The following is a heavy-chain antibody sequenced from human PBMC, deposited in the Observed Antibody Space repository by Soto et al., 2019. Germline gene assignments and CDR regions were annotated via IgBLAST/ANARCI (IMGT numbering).Heavy chain of an antibody. CDR1: GFTFSNYP. CDR3: ARWNVQHDSYGYF. V-gene: IGHV3-30-3*01. D-gene: IGHD5-18*01. CDR2: ISYDGSNK. J-gene: IGHJ4*02. Sequence: GGSLRLSCAASGFTFSNYPMHWVRQAPGKGLEWVALISYDGSNKYYSDSVKGRFTISRDNSKNTLYLQMNSLRAEDTAVYYCARWNVQHDSYGYFWGQGTLVTV.